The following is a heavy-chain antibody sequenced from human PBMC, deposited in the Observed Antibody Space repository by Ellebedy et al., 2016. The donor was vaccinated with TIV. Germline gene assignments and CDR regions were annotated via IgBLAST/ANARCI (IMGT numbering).Heavy chain of an antibody. J-gene: IGHJ4*02. D-gene: IGHD3-22*01. Sequence: SVKVSCKASGGTFNWYGISWVRQAPGQGLEWMGRIIPILGLATYAQKFQGRVTITADKSTNTPYMELSSLRSEDTAVYYCVHFDSSAYYHPYFDYWGPGTVVTVSS. CDR3: VHFDSSAYYHPYFDY. CDR1: GGTFNWYG. V-gene: IGHV1-69*04. CDR2: IIPILGLA.